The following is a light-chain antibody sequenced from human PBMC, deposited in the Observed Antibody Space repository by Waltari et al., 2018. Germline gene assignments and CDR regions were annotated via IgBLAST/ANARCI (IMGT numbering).Light chain of an antibody. J-gene: IGKJ1*01. CDR1: QSISSSY. Sequence: EIVLTQSPGTLSLSPGERATLSCRASQSISSSYLAWYQQKPGQAPRRLIYGASSRATGIPDRFSGSGSGPDFTLTISRLEPEDFAVYYCQQYGSSPWTFGQGTKVEIK. CDR2: GAS. V-gene: IGKV3-20*01. CDR3: QQYGSSPWT.